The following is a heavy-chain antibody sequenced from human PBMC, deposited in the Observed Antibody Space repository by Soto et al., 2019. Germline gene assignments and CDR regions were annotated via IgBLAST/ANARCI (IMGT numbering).Heavy chain of an antibody. D-gene: IGHD1-20*01. CDR1: GFTFSSYA. J-gene: IGHJ3*02. CDR3: LIRPPLPITGRTGAFDI. CDR2: ISGSGGST. V-gene: IGHV3-23*01. Sequence: EVQLLESGGGLVQPGGSLRLSCAASGFTFSSYAMSWVRQAPGKGLEWVSAISGSGGSTYYADSVKGRFTISRDNSKNTLYLQMNSLRAEDTAVYYCLIRPPLPITGRTGAFDIWGQGTMVTVSS.